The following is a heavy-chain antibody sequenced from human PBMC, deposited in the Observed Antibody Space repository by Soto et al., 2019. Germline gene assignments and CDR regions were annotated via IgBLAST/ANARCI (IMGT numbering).Heavy chain of an antibody. Sequence: TSETLSLICAVSGGSISSGGYSWSWIRQPPGKGLEWIGYIYHSGSTYYNPSLKSRVTISVDRSKNKFSLKLSSVTAADTAVYYCARVPGPWGQGTLVTVSS. CDR3: ARVPGP. CDR2: IYHSGST. CDR1: GGSISSGGYS. J-gene: IGHJ5*02. V-gene: IGHV4-30-2*01.